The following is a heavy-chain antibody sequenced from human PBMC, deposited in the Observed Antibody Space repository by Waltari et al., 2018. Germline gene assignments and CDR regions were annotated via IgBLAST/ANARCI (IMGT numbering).Heavy chain of an antibody. J-gene: IGHJ6*02. Sequence: EVQLVESGGGLVQPGRSLSLSCAASALTFDDSAMHWVRHAPGKGLEWVSGISWNSGTIGYADSVKGRFTISRDNAKNSLYLQMNSLRAEDTALYYCTKDCVECGFVSGVDVGGQVTTVSVAS. D-gene: IGHD5-12*01. CDR2: ISWNSGTI. V-gene: IGHV3-9*01. CDR3: TKDCVECGFVSGVDV. CDR1: ALTFDDSA.